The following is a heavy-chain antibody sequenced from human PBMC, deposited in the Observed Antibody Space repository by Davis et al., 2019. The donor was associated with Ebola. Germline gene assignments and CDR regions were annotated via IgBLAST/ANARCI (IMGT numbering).Heavy chain of an antibody. CDR3: ARDVKWVGATSGDFDY. CDR1: GYTFTSYG. V-gene: IGHV1-18*01. D-gene: IGHD1-26*01. J-gene: IGHJ4*02. CDR2: ISAYNGNT. Sequence: ASVKVSCKASGYTFTSYGISWVRQAPGQGLEWMGWISAYNGNTNYAQKLQGRVTMTTDTSTSTAYMELRSLRSDDTAVYYCARDVKWVGATSGDFDYWGQGTLVTVSS.